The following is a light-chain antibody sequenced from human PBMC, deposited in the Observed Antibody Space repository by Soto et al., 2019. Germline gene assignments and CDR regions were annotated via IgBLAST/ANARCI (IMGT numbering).Light chain of an antibody. J-gene: IGLJ2*01. CDR3: CSYAGSYTLL. V-gene: IGLV2-11*01. CDR1: SSDIGAYNY. CDR2: DVS. Sequence: QSALTQPRSVSGSPGQSVTISCTGTSSDIGAYNYVSWFQQHPGKAPKLMMSDVSKRPSGVPDRFSGSKSGTTASLTISGLQGEDEDDYYCCSYAGSYTLLFGGGTKVTVL.